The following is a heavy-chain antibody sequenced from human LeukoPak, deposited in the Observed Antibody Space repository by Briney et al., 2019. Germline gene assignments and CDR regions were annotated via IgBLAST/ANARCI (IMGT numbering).Heavy chain of an antibody. J-gene: IGHJ3*01. CDR3: ARPPNYFDKRGAFDL. CDR2: IYHRGST. D-gene: IGHD3-22*01. Sequence: SETLSLTCAVSGGSFSGYFWTWIRQPPGKGLEWIGEIYHRGSTNYNPSLKSRTSISIDTSKNQFSLELRSVTAADTAVYYCARPPNYFDKRGAFDLWGPGTMVAVSS. CDR1: GGSFSGYF. V-gene: IGHV4-34*01.